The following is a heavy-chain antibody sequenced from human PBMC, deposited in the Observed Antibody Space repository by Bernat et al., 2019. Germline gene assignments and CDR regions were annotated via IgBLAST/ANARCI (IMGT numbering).Heavy chain of an antibody. V-gene: IGHV3-30*18. CDR2: ISYDGSNK. D-gene: IGHD1-26*01. CDR1: GFTFSSYG. J-gene: IGHJ4*02. CDR3: AKDVGTYAFDY. Sequence: QVQLVESGGGVVQPGRSLRLSCAASGFTFSSYGMHWFRQAPGKGLEWVAVISYDGSNKYYADSVKGRFTISRDNSKNTLYLQMNSLRAEDTAVYYCAKDVGTYAFDYWGQGTLVTVSS.